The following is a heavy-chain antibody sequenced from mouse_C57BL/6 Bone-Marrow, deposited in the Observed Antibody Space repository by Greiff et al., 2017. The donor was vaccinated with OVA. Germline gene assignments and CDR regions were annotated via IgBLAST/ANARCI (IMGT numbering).Heavy chain of an antibody. D-gene: IGHD2-2*01. Sequence: GGGLVQPKGSLKLSCAASGFSFNTFALNWVRQAPGKGWEGVARIRSKSNNYATYYADSVKDRFSISRDDSESMLYLQMNNLKTEDTARYYCDGYAYYYAMDYWGKGTTVTVSS. J-gene: IGHJ4*01. CDR1: GFSFNTFA. CDR3: DGYAYYYAMDY. V-gene: IGHV10-1*01. CDR2: IRSKSNNYAT.